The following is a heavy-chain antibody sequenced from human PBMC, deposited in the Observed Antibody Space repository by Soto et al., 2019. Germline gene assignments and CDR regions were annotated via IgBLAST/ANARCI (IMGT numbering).Heavy chain of an antibody. CDR2: ISKSGRVI. V-gene: IGHV3-48*03. CDR3: ASVMLRLSDGIDV. D-gene: IGHD5-12*01. Sequence: EVQLVESGGGLVQPGGSLRLSCAASGLSFSSHEMHWVRQAPGQGLEWVSYISKSGRVIDYTDSVKGRFTISRDHGKNLLCREMTSLLDEGTAVYFCASVMLRLSDGIDVWGQGHTVTVSS. CDR1: GLSFSSHE. J-gene: IGHJ6*02.